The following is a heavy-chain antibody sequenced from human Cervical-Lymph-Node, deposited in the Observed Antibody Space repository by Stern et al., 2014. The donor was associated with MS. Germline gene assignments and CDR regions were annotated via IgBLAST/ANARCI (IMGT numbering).Heavy chain of an antibody. CDR1: GFTFSSYC. D-gene: IGHD2-8*01. CDR3: ARDYEDTSMLFDH. V-gene: IGHV3-30*03. J-gene: IGHJ4*02. Sequence: VHLVESGGAVVQPGRSLRLSCAASGFTFSSYCMHWVRQAPGQGLEWVTVISYDANHKYYAASVKGRFTISRDNSKNTLHLQMNSVTPDDTAIYYCARDYEDTSMLFDHWGQGTRVTVSS. CDR2: ISYDANHK.